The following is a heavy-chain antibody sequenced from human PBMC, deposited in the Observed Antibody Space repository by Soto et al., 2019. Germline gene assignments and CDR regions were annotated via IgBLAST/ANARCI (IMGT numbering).Heavy chain of an antibody. CDR3: ARDPEMATIYEKTLWYFDL. CDR1: GYTFTSYY. J-gene: IGHJ2*01. CDR2: INPSGGST. V-gene: IGHV1-46*01. Sequence: QVQLVQSGAEVKKPGASVKVSCKASGYTFTSYYMHWVRQAPGQGLEWMGIINPSGGSTSYAQKFRGRVTMTRDTSTSTVYMELSSLRSEDTAVYYCARDPEMATIYEKTLWYFDLWGRGTLVTVSS. D-gene: IGHD5-12*01.